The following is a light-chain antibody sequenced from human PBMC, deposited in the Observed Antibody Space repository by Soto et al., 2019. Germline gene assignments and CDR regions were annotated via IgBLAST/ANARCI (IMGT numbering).Light chain of an antibody. Sequence: DIQMTQSPSSVSASVGDRVTITCRASQAISTWLAWYQQKPGKAPKLLIYAASNLQTGVPSRFSGSGSGTDFTLTISSLQPEDFPTYYCPQANSFPRTFGHGTKVEIK. CDR1: QAISTW. CDR2: AAS. V-gene: IGKV1-12*01. J-gene: IGKJ1*01. CDR3: PQANSFPRT.